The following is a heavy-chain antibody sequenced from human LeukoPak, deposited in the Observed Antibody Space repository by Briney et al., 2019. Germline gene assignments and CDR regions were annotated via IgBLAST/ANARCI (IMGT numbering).Heavy chain of an antibody. Sequence: VASVKVSCKASGGTFSSYAISWVRQAPGQGLEWMGGIIPIFGTANYAQKFQGRVTITADESTSTAYMELSSLRSEDTAVYYCARAENWNPVHYYGMDVWGQGTTVTVSS. D-gene: IGHD1-1*01. CDR3: ARAENWNPVHYYGMDV. CDR2: IIPIFGTA. CDR1: GGTFSSYA. V-gene: IGHV1-69*13. J-gene: IGHJ6*02.